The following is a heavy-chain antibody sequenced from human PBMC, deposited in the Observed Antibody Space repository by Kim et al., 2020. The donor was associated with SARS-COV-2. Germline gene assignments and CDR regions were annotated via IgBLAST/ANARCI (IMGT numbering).Heavy chain of an antibody. D-gene: IGHD3-22*01. CDR3: ATGTLYDCSGPTRPNWFDP. V-gene: IGHV1-24*01. Sequence: ASVKVSCKVSGYTLTELSMHWVRQAPGKGLEWMGGFDPEDGETIYAQKFQGRVTMTEDTSTDTAYMELSSLRSEDTAVYYCATGTLYDCSGPTRPNWFDPWGQGTLVTVSS. CDR2: FDPEDGET. CDR1: GYTLTELS. J-gene: IGHJ5*02.